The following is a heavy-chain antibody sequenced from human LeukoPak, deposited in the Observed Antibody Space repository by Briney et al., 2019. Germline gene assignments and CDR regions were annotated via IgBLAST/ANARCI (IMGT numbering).Heavy chain of an antibody. CDR3: AKDPIVVVPAPNSPFDP. D-gene: IGHD2-2*01. CDR2: ISSSSSYI. CDR1: GFTFSSYS. V-gene: IGHV3-21*04. Sequence: GGSLRLSCAASGFTFSSYSMNWVRQAPGKGLEWVSSISSSSSYIYYADSVKGRFTISRDNAKNSLYLQMNSLRAEDTAVYYCAKDPIVVVPAPNSPFDPWGQGTLVTVSS. J-gene: IGHJ5*02.